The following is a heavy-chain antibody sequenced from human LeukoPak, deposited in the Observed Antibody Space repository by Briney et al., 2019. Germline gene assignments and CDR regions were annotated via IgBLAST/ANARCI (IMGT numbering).Heavy chain of an antibody. Sequence: GGSLRLSCAASGFTFSTYPISWVRQAPGKGLEWDSAISGGGTSTYYADSVKGRFTISRDNSKNTLYLQMNSLRAEDTAVYYCATKTAVAGHYFDYWGQGTLVTVSS. V-gene: IGHV3-23*01. CDR1: GFTFSTYP. J-gene: IGHJ4*02. D-gene: IGHD6-19*01. CDR3: ATKTAVAGHYFDY. CDR2: ISGGGTST.